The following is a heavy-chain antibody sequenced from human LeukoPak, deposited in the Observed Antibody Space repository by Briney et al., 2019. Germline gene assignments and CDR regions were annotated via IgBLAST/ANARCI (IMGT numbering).Heavy chain of an antibody. CDR1: GFTFSNSV. D-gene: IGHD3-10*01. Sequence: GGSLRLSCAASGFTFSNSVMTWVRQAPGKGLEWVSTISGVGGSTYYADSVEGRFTISRDNSKNTLYLQMNTLRAKDTAVYYCAKEGSSGSYYDSWGQGTLVTVSS. CDR2: ISGVGGST. J-gene: IGHJ5*01. CDR3: AKEGSSGSYYDS. V-gene: IGHV3-23*01.